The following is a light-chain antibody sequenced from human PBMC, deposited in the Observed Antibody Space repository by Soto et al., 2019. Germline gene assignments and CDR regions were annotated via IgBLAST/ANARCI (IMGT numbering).Light chain of an antibody. CDR2: GAF. CDR1: QSVGSN. Sequence: LLTQSTCILSLSPGERFTLCFIASQSVGSNLAWYQQKPGQAPRLLIYGAFNRATGIPARFSGSGSGTDFTLTISSLEPEDSAIYYCQQRNIWPPVTFGQRTRLEIK. CDR3: QQRNIWPPVT. V-gene: IGKV3-11*01. J-gene: IGKJ5*01.